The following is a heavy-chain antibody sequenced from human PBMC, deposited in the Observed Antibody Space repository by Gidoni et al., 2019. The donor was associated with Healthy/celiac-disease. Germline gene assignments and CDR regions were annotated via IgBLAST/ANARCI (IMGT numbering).Heavy chain of an antibody. J-gene: IGHJ4*02. Sequence: VQLVESGGAVVLPGRPLRLSFAASGSTFSSYAMHWVRQAPGKGLEWVAVISYDGSNKYYADSVKGRFTISRDNSKNTLYLQMNSLRAEDTAVYYCARDDSSGCLDYWGQGTLVTVSS. CDR2: ISYDGSNK. V-gene: IGHV3-30*04. CDR3: ARDDSSGCLDY. CDR1: GSTFSSYA. D-gene: IGHD6-19*01.